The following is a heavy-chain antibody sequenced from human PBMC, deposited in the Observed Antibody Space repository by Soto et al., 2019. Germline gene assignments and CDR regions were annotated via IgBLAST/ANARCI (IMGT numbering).Heavy chain of an antibody. Sequence: QVQLVQSRAELKKPGSSVKVSCKVSGVSIKSSSITWVRQALGQGLEWMGGTIPLFGTPHYAQKFQGRVTITADESTSTVYMDLSSLRSEDTAVYYCTRSSGLTNWLDPWGQGTLITVSS. V-gene: IGHV1-69*12. J-gene: IGHJ5*02. CDR1: GVSIKSSS. CDR3: TRSSGLTNWLDP. D-gene: IGHD6-6*01. CDR2: TIPLFGTP.